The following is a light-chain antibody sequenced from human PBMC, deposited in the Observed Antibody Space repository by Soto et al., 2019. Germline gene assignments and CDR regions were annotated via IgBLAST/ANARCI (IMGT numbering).Light chain of an antibody. CDR2: ASS. Sequence: AIPMTQSPSSLSASVGDRVTITCRASQDIRTELGWYQQKPGKAPNLLIYASSSLQSGVPSRFSGSASGTDFTLTISSLQPEDFATYYCLQDSKYPRTFGQGTKVEIK. V-gene: IGKV1-6*01. J-gene: IGKJ1*01. CDR3: LQDSKYPRT. CDR1: QDIRTE.